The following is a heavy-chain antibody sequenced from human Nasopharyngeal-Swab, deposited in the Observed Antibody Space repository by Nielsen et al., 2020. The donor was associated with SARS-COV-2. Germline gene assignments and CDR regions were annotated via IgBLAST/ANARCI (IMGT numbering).Heavy chain of an antibody. Sequence: GGSLRLSCAASGFTFSSYSMNWVRQAPGKGLEWVSSISSSSSYIYYADSVKGRFTISRDNAKNSLYLQMDSLRAEDMAVFYCARADAYSNYGSLDYWGQGTLVTVSS. J-gene: IGHJ4*02. CDR2: ISSSSSYI. CDR1: GFTFSSYS. V-gene: IGHV3-21*01. D-gene: IGHD4-11*01. CDR3: ARADAYSNYGSLDY.